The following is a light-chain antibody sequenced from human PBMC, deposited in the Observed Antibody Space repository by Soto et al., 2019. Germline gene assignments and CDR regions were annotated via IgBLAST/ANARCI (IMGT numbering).Light chain of an antibody. V-gene: IGLV1-47*01. CDR1: SSNSGSNY. J-gene: IGLJ1*01. CDR3: AAWDDSLSALYV. CDR2: RNN. Sequence: QSMLPQPPSAYGSGGQRVTSSCSGSSSNSGSNYVYWYQQLPGTAPKLLIYRNNQRPSGVPDRFSGSKSGTSASLAISVLRSEDEADYYCAAWDDSLSALYVFGTGT.